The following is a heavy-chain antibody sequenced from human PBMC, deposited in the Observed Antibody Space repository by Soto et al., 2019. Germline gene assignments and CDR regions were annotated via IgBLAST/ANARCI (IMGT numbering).Heavy chain of an antibody. D-gene: IGHD4-17*01. Sequence: EVQLVESGGGLVQPGGSLRLSCAAFGFTFSSYEMNWVRQAPGKGLEWVSYISSSGSTIYYADSVKGRFTISRDNAKNSLYLQMNSLRAEDTAVYYCARDTTVTTVYYYYYYGMDVWGQGTTVTVSS. CDR3: ARDTTVTTVYYYYYYGMDV. CDR1: GFTFSSYE. J-gene: IGHJ6*02. V-gene: IGHV3-48*03. CDR2: ISSSGSTI.